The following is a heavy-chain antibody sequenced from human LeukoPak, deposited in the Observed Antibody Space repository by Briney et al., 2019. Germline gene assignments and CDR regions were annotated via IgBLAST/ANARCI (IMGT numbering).Heavy chain of an antibody. Sequence: GGSLRLSCAASGFTFSSYGMHWVRQAPGKGLEWVAVISYDGSNKYYADSVKGRFTISRDNSKNTLYLQMNSLGAEDTAVFYCAKSQGNYYFEYWGQGTLVTVSS. CDR2: ISYDGSNK. CDR3: AKSQGNYYFEY. D-gene: IGHD1-7*01. CDR1: GFTFSSYG. V-gene: IGHV3-30*18. J-gene: IGHJ4*02.